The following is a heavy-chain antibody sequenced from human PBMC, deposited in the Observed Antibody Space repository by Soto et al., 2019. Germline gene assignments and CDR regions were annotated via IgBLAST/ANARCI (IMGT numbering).Heavy chain of an antibody. Sequence: QVQLVESGGGVVQPGTSLRLSCAASGFTFSRHGMHWVRQTPGKGLEWLAVILNDASGHWYADSVKGRFTISRDNFENTLYLQMTGLRLEDTAIYYCARDDDYPDNGFDYWGQGTLVTVSS. CDR2: ILNDASGH. V-gene: IGHV3-33*01. CDR1: GFTFSRHG. J-gene: IGHJ4*02. D-gene: IGHD4-17*01. CDR3: ARDDDYPDNGFDY.